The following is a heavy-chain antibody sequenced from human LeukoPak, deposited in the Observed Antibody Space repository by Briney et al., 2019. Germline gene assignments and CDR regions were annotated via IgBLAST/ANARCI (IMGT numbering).Heavy chain of an antibody. CDR2: ISWNSGSI. V-gene: IGHV3-9*01. Sequence: GGSLRLSCAASGFTFDDYAMHWVRQTPGKGLEWVSSISWNSGSIGYPDSVKGRFTISRDNAKNSPYLQMNSLRVEDTALYYCAKGDDSSGYSSPTDWGQGTLVTVSS. D-gene: IGHD3-22*01. J-gene: IGHJ4*02. CDR3: AKGDDSSGYSSPTD. CDR1: GFTFDDYA.